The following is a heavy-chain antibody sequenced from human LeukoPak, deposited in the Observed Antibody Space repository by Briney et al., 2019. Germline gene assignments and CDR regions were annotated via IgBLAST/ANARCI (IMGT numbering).Heavy chain of an antibody. CDR2: IYYTGST. V-gene: IGHV4-30-2*01. J-gene: IGHJ1*01. Sequence: PSQTLSLTCSVSGASITSAHYYWSWLRQPPGSGLEWIGDIYYTGSTYYNPSLKSRVTISPDRSENKFSLKLTSVTAADTAVYYCARQSRLEQSSLPGSFQHWGQGTLVTVSS. CDR3: ARQSRLEQSSLPGSFQH. CDR1: GASITSAHYY. D-gene: IGHD2-2*01.